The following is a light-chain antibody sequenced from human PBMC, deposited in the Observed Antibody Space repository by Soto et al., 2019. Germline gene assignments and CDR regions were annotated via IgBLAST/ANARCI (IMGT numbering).Light chain of an antibody. CDR1: QSLLHSNGYNY. CDR2: AGS. Sequence: EIVMTQSPLSLPVTPGEPASISCKSSQSLLHSNGYNYLDWYLQKPGQSPQLLIYAGSNRASGVPDRFSGSGSGTDFTLKISRVEAEDVAVYYCMQARHAPFTFGPGTKVDIQ. J-gene: IGKJ3*01. CDR3: MQARHAPFT. V-gene: IGKV2-28*01.